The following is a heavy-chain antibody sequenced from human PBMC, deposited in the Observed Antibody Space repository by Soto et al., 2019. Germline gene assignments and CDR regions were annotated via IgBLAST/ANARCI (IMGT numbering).Heavy chain of an antibody. CDR2: INPSNEIT. CDR3: RGGGWGDSPIDY. Sequence: ASVKVSCKTSGYTFSAYYVHWARRAPGRGFQWLGWINPSNEITTFSEFFQGRITMTRDTSTNTVHMELNMLTSDETAAYYFRGGGWGDSPIDYWGQGTQVTVSS. V-gene: IGHV1-2*02. D-gene: IGHD1-26*01. CDR1: GYTFSAYY. J-gene: IGHJ4*02.